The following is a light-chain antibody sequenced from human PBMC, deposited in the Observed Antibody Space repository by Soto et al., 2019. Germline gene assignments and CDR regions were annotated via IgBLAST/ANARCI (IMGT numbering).Light chain of an antibody. CDR2: DVS. V-gene: IGKV1-5*01. CDR1: QSISKW. J-gene: IGKJ2*01. CDR3: QQYKVYPYT. Sequence: DILMTQSPSILSASVGDTVTITCRASQSISKWVAWYQQRAGKAPTALIYDVSILESGVPSRFSGSESGTDFTLTISSLRPDDFAIFYCQQYKVYPYTFGQGTRLDI.